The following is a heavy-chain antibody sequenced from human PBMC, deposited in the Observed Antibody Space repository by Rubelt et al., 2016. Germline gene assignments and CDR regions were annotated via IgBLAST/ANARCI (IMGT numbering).Heavy chain of an antibody. CDR3: AGFPSFTSRGDS. D-gene: IGHD2-2*01. Sequence: QVQVLQSGAEVKKTGASVRVSCKASGYTFTGYQLSWVRQAPGQGLEWMARIHPNSGGTNIAQRFRGRVTLTRDQSISPAYMELSGLEPEDTDWYYWAGFPSFTSRGDSWGQGTLVTVSS. V-gene: IGHV1-2*05. CDR1: GYTFTGYQ. CDR2: IHPNSGGT. J-gene: IGHJ4*02.